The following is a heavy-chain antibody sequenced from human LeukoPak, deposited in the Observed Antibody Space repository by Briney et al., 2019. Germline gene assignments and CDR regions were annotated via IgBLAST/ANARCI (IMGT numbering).Heavy chain of an antibody. CDR3: ARXETNYYDSSGYFYYFDX. J-gene: IGHJ4*02. D-gene: IGHD3-22*01. CDR2: ISAYNGNT. Sequence: ASVKVSCKASGYTFTSYGISWVRQAPGQGLEWMGWISAYNGNTNYAQKLQGRVTMTTDTSTSTAYMELRSLRSDDTAVYYCARXETNYYDSSGYFYYFDXXGQGXXVTV. CDR1: GYTFTSYG. V-gene: IGHV1-18*01.